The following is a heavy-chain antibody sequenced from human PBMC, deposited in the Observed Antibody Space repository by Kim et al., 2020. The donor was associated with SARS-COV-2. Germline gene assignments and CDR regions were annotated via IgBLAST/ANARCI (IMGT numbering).Heavy chain of an antibody. J-gene: IGHJ4*02. Sequence: VKGRFTISRDNAKNSLYLQMNSLRAEDTALYYCAKEDGGVSSGWTYFDYWGQGTLVTVSS. D-gene: IGHD6-19*01. CDR3: AKEDGGVSSGWTYFDY. V-gene: IGHV3-9*01.